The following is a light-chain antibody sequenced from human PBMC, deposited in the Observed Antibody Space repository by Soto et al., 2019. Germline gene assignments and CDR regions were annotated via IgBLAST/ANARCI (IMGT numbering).Light chain of an antibody. Sequence: EMEMTQSPATLSVSPGERATLSCRASQRVSSKLAWYQQKPGQAPKLLIYGASTRATGIPARFSGSGSGTEFTLTISSLQSEDFAVYYCQQYNNCPQTFGQGTKVEIK. CDR1: QRVSSK. V-gene: IGKV3-15*01. CDR2: GAS. J-gene: IGKJ1*01. CDR3: QQYNNCPQT.